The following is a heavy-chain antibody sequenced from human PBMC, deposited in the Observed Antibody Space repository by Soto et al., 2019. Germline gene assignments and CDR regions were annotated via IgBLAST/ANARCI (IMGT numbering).Heavy chain of an antibody. CDR1: VDTFTSYG. Sequence: GASVKVSCKASVDTFTSYGISWVRQAPGQGLEWMGGIIPIIGTTNYAQKLQGRVTITADESTSTAYMELSSLRSEDTAVYYCAGFLAAAGPFDYWGQGTLVTVSS. CDR2: IIPIIGTT. D-gene: IGHD6-13*01. CDR3: AGFLAAAGPFDY. V-gene: IGHV1-69*13. J-gene: IGHJ4*02.